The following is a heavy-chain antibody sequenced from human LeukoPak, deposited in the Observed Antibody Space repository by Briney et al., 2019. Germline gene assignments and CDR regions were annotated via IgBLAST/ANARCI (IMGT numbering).Heavy chain of an antibody. D-gene: IGHD5-12*01. Sequence: GGSLRQISADSGFTFSNAWLSCVRQAPGKGLEWVGRIKSKTDGGTTDYAAPVNGRFTISRGDSKNTLYLQMNSLKTEDTAVYYCNTDRGRAFGYWGTRVLVTVSS. CDR3: NTDRGRAFGY. CDR1: GFTFSNAW. CDR2: IKSKTDGGTT. V-gene: IGHV3-15*01. J-gene: IGHJ4*03.